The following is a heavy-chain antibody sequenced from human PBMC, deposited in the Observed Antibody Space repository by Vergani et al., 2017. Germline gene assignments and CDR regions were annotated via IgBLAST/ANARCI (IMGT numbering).Heavy chain of an antibody. CDR2: IYTSGST. V-gene: IGHV4-61*02. D-gene: IGHD3-10*01. J-gene: IGHJ5*02. Sequence: QVQLQESGPGLVKPSQTLSLTCTVSGGSISSGSYYWSWIRQPAGKGLEWIGRIYTSGSTNYNPSLKSRVTISVDTSKNQFSLKLSSVTAADTAVYYCARDFWCGDHEGPNWFDPWGQGTLVTVSS. CDR3: ARDFWCGDHEGPNWFDP. CDR1: GGSISSGSYY.